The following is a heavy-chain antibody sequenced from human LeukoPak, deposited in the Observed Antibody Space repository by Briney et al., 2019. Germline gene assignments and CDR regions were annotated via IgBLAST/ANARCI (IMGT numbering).Heavy chain of an antibody. J-gene: IGHJ4*02. V-gene: IGHV1-46*01. Sequence: ASVKVSCKASGYTFTSYYMHWVRQAPGQGLEWMGIINPSGGSTSYAQKFQGRVTMTRDMSTSTVYMELSSLRSEDTAVYYCAIQSFPQWLVLNYWGQGTLVTVSS. CDR1: GYTFTSYY. CDR2: INPSGGST. CDR3: AIQSFPQWLVLNY. D-gene: IGHD6-19*01.